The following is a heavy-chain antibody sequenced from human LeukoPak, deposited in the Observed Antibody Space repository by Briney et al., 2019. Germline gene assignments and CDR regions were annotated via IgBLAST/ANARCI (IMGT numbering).Heavy chain of an antibody. CDR1: GYTFTTYD. CDR2: INPNSGNT. Sequence: ASVKASCKASGYTFTTYDINWVRQATGQGLQWMGWINPNSGNTGYAQKFQGRITITRNTSISTVYMELSSLRSEDTAAYYCARGPPTAQYFQHWGQGTLVTVSS. J-gene: IGHJ1*01. V-gene: IGHV1-8*03. D-gene: IGHD1-1*01. CDR3: ARGPPTAQYFQH.